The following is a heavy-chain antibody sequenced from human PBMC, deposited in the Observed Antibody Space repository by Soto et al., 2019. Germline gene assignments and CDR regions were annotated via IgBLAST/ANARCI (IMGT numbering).Heavy chain of an antibody. D-gene: IGHD6-13*01. Sequence: QVQLQQSGPGLVEPSQTLSLTCAISGDSVSSNSAAWNWIRQSPSRGLEWLGRTYYRSKWYNDYAVSVKSRITINPDTSKNQFSLQLNSVTPEDTAVYYCAREGWPKDYSSSWIDYWGQGTLVTVSS. CDR1: GDSVSSNSAA. CDR2: TYYRSKWYN. V-gene: IGHV6-1*01. J-gene: IGHJ4*02. CDR3: AREGWPKDYSSSWIDY.